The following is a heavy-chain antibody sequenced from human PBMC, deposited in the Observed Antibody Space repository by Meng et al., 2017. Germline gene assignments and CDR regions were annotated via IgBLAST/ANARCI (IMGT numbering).Heavy chain of an antibody. CDR1: GINVSRNY. Sequence: EGQVGEAGGGLVQPGGSLRLSCAASGINVSRNYMSWVRQAPGKGLEWVSVIYGGGGTFYADAVKGRFTISRDTSKNTVYLQMNSLRAEDTALYYCARDLNYYDTSGATNHWGQGTLVTVSS. CDR2: IYGGGGT. V-gene: IGHV3-66*02. J-gene: IGHJ4*02. D-gene: IGHD3-22*01. CDR3: ARDLNYYDTSGATNH.